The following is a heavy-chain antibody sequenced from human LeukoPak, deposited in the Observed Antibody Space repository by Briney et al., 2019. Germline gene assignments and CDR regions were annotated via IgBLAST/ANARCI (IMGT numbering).Heavy chain of an antibody. CDR1: GFTFSSYA. V-gene: IGHV3-23*01. Sequence: GGSLRLSCEASGFTFSSYAMSWVRQAPGKGLEWVSAISGSGSSTYSADSVKGRFTISRDNSKNTLYLQMNSLRAEDTAVYYCAKDQVRFFPVGMDVWGQGTTVTVSS. CDR3: AKDQVRFFPVGMDV. CDR2: ISGSGSST. D-gene: IGHD3-3*01. J-gene: IGHJ6*02.